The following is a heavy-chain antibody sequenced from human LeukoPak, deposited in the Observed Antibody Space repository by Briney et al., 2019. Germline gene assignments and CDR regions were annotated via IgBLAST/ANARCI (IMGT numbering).Heavy chain of an antibody. J-gene: IGHJ5*02. CDR2: VASSGTS. CDR1: GDSLNTYY. CDR3: ARVVRGVVTSNWFDP. Sequence: SETLSLTCTVSGDSLNTYYWTWIRQTPGKELEGIGFVASSGTSNYNPSLKSRVSISIDTSKNQFSLALTSVPPADTAVYYCARVVRGVVTSNWFDPWGQGTLVSVSS. V-gene: IGHV4-59*01. D-gene: IGHD2-21*02.